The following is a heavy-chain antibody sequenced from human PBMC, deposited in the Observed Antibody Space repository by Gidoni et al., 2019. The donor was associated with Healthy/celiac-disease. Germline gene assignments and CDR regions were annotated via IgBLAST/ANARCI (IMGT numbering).Heavy chain of an antibody. CDR1: GFTFSSYA. CDR2: ISGSGGST. D-gene: IGHD6-6*01. J-gene: IGHJ6*02. CDR3: AKDSAHQGSSSSYYYYYYGMDV. V-gene: IGHV3-23*01. Sequence: EVQLLESGGGLVQPGGSLRLSCASSGFTFSSYAMSWVRQAPGKGLEWVSAISGSGGSTYYADSVKGRFTIARDNSKNTLYLQMNSLRAEDTAVYYCAKDSAHQGSSSSYYYYYYGMDVWGQGTTVTVSS.